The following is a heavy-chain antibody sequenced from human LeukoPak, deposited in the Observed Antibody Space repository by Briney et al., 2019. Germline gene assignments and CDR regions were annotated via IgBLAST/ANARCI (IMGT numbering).Heavy chain of an antibody. CDR3: ARVHGSGSYYNNWFDP. D-gene: IGHD3-10*01. Sequence: SETLSLTCTVSGGSISSGSYYWSWIRQPAGKGLEWIGRIYTSGSTNYNPSLKSRVTISVDTSKNQFSLKLSSVTAADTAVYYCARVHGSGSYYNNWFDPWGQGTLVTVSS. J-gene: IGHJ5*02. V-gene: IGHV4-61*02. CDR2: IYTSGST. CDR1: GGSISSGSYY.